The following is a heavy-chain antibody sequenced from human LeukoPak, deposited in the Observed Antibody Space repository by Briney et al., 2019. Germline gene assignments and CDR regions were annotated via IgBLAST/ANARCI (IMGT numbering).Heavy chain of an antibody. Sequence: SETLSLTCSVSSGSISSYYWSWIRQAPGKGLEWIGFIYYSGNINYNPSLKSRATILLDTSKNHFSLELTSVTAADTAVYYCATQPAGPASWFDPWGQGTLVTVSP. CDR2: IYYSGNI. J-gene: IGHJ5*02. V-gene: IGHV4-59*01. CDR1: SGSISSYY. D-gene: IGHD6-13*01. CDR3: ATQPAGPASWFDP.